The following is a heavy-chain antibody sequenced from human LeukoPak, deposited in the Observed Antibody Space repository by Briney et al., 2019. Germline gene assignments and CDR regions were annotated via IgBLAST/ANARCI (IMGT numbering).Heavy chain of an antibody. J-gene: IGHJ4*02. Sequence: GGSLRLSCIGSTFTFSDYGMHWVRQAPGKGLEWVAFIRYDGTKTYYADSAKGRFTISRDNSKNTLYLQMNSLRAEDTAVYYCARVTGPFDYWGQGTLVTVSS. V-gene: IGHV3-30*02. CDR1: TFTFSDYG. D-gene: IGHD3-10*01. CDR3: ARVTGPFDY. CDR2: IRYDGTKT.